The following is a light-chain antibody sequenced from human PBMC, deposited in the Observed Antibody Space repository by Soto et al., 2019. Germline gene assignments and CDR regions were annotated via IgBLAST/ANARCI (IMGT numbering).Light chain of an antibody. J-gene: IGLJ1*01. CDR2: EVS. CDR3: SSYSSSNTYV. Sequence: QSALTQPASVSGSPGQSISISCTGTRGDVGGYNYVSWYQQHPGKAPKLIIYEVSNRPSGVSDRFSGSKSGNTASLTISGLQAEDEADYYCSSYSSSNTYVFGTGTKVTVL. CDR1: RGDVGGYNY. V-gene: IGLV2-14*01.